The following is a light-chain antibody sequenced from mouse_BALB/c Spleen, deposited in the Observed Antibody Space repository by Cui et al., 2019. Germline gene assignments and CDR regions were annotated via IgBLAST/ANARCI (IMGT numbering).Light chain of an antibody. J-gene: IGKJ1*01. CDR1: KNSDGW. CDR2: KAS. Sequence: IQMNQSPSSLSATLGGKITITCHGSKNSDGWLSWYQQKPGNIPKLLIYKASNLHTGVPSRFSGSGSGTGFTLTISSLQPEDIATYYCQQGKSYPRTFGGGTKLEIK. CDR3: QQGKSYPRT. V-gene: IGKV10-96*01.